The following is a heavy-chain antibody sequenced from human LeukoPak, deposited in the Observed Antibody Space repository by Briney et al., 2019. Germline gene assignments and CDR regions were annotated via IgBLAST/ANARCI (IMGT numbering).Heavy chain of an antibody. CDR2: IYSGGDT. CDR1: GFTVSNNY. J-gene: IGHJ4*02. V-gene: IGHV3-66*01. Sequence: GGSLRLSCAASGFTVSNNYMLWVRQAPGRGLEWVSPIYSGGDTNYADSVKGRFTISRDSSKNTLFLQMNSLRAEDTAVYYCARDPPAVAAITNAGGQGTLVTVSA. CDR3: ARDPPAVAAITNA. D-gene: IGHD6-6*01.